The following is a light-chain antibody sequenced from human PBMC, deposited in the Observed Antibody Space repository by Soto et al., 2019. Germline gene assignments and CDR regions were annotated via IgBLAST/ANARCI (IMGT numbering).Light chain of an antibody. CDR2: EVR. Sequence: QSALTQPASVSGSPGQSITISCTGTSSDVGAYDFVFWYQQHPDKAPKLMIYEVRGRPSGVSNRFSGSKSFNTATLTISGLQAEDEADYYCSSHTTRNTRVFGTGTKLTVL. CDR1: SSDVGAYDF. V-gene: IGLV2-14*03. CDR3: SSHTTRNTRV. J-gene: IGLJ1*01.